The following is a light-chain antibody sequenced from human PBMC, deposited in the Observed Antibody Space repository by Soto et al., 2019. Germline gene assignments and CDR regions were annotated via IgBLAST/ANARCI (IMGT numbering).Light chain of an antibody. CDR1: QSVSSN. CDR3: QQYNNWPPYT. Sequence: EIVMTQSPATLSVSPGERATLSCRASQSVSSNLAWYQQKPGQAPRLIIYGASTRATGIPARFSGSGSGTEFTPTISSLQSEDFAVYYCQQYNNWPPYTFGQGTKLEIK. J-gene: IGKJ2*01. V-gene: IGKV3-15*01. CDR2: GAS.